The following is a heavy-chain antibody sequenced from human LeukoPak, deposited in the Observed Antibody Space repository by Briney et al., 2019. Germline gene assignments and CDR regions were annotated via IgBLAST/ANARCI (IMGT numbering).Heavy chain of an antibody. CDR1: GFTSSSYS. J-gene: IGHJ6*02. CDR2: ISTSSRTI. V-gene: IGHV3-48*01. CDR3: ARAKTEAGYYGMDV. D-gene: IGHD6-25*01. Sequence: GGSLRLSCAASGFTSSSYSMNWVRQAPGKGREWVSYISTSSRTIYYADSVKGRFTISRDNAKNSLCLQMNSLRAGDTAVYYCARAKTEAGYYGMDVWGQGTTVTVSS.